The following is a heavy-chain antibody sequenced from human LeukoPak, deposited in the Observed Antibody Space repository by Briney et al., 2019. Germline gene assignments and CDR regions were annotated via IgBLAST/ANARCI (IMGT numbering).Heavy chain of an antibody. D-gene: IGHD2-2*01. CDR3: ARDVGDIVTIPAAISVP. CDR1: GYTFSSYG. Sequence: GASVKVSCKASGYTFSSYGISWVRPAPGQGLEWMGWNRAYKGNTNYAEMLQGRVTMTTDTSTSTAYMEVRSLRSDDTAMYYCARDVGDIVTIPAAISVPWGQGTLVTVSS. CDR2: NRAYKGNT. J-gene: IGHJ5*02. V-gene: IGHV1-18*01.